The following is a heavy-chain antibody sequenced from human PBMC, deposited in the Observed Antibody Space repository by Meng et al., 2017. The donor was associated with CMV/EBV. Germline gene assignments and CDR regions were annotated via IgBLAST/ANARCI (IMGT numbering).Heavy chain of an antibody. CDR3: ARAKSSGYYYVGYWYFDL. J-gene: IGHJ2*01. CDR2: ISSSGSTI. CDR1: GFTFSSYE. D-gene: IGHD3-22*01. V-gene: IGHV3-48*03. Sequence: GESLKISCAASGFTFSSYEMNWVRQAPGKGLEWGSYISSSGSTIYYADSVKGRFTISRDKAKNSLYLQMNSLRAEDTAVYYCARAKSSGYYYVGYWYFDLWGRGTLVTVSS.